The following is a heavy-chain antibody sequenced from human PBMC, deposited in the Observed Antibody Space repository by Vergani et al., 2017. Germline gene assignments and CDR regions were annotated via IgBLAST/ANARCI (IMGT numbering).Heavy chain of an antibody. J-gene: IGHJ5*02. CDR3: ARGPVVVVPAAIKGRTRFDP. D-gene: IGHD2-2*01. CDR2: INHSGST. V-gene: IGHV4-34*01. CDR1: GGSFSGYY. Sequence: QVQLQQWGAGLLKPSETLSLTCAVYGGSFSGYYWSWIRQPPGKGLEWIGEINHSGSTNYNPSLKSRVTISVDTSKNQFSLKLSSVTAADTAVYYCARGPVVVVPAAIKGRTRFDPWGQGTLVTVSS.